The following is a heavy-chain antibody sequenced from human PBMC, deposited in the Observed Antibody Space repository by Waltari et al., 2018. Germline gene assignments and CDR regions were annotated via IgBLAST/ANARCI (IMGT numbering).Heavy chain of an antibody. D-gene: IGHD3-9*01. J-gene: IGHJ5*02. CDR2: ISYSGST. Sequence: QLQLQESGPGLVTPSDTLSLTCTLPGGSISSEHFYWGWIRQPPGKGLEWIGIISYSGSTYYNPSLKSRVTISVDTSKNQFSLKLSSVTAADTAVYYCARLSYHIVTGYGWFDPWGLGTLVTVSS. V-gene: IGHV4-39*01. CDR1: GGSISSEHFY. CDR3: ARLSYHIVTGYGWFDP.